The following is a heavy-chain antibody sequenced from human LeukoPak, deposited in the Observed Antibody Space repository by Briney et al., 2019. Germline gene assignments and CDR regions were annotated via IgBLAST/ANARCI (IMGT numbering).Heavy chain of an antibody. CDR2: IYTSGDT. V-gene: IGHV4-4*07. J-gene: IGHJ4*02. CDR3: ARGYSSSWFYFDS. Sequence: SETLSLTCTVSGGSISSYYWSWIRQPAGKELEWIGRIYTSGDTTYNSSLKSRVTISVDTSKNQFSLHLTSVTAADTAVYYCARGYSSSWFYFDSWGQGTLVTVSS. CDR1: GGSISSYY. D-gene: IGHD6-13*01.